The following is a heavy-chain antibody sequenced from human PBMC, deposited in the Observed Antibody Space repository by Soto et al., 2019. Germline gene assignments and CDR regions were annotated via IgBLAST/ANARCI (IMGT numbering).Heavy chain of an antibody. D-gene: IGHD2-2*01. J-gene: IGHJ4*02. CDR1: GFNLDDFG. Sequence: EVKLVESGGGLVQPGRSLRLSCVASGFNLDDFGMYWVRQPPGRGLEWVSGISCNSGSLVYADSVKGRFTISRDNVENHRYLHMYNLRPEETPLCFCVRERWGWSSTICPPAYGGPGTQFT. CDR2: ISCNSGSL. CDR3: VRERWGWSSTICPPAY. V-gene: IGHV3-9*01.